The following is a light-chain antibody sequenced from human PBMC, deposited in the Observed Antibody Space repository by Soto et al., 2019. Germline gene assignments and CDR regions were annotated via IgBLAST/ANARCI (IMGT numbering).Light chain of an antibody. CDR2: DAY. Sequence: EDLLAQSPGTPSLSPGEKATLSCRASQSFRGLLAWYQQKPGQAPRLLIYDAYNRATGIPPRFSGSGSGTDFTLTISSLEPEDSAVYYCQQRHMWPITFGQGTRLEIK. J-gene: IGKJ5*01. CDR1: QSFRGL. V-gene: IGKV3-11*01. CDR3: QQRHMWPIT.